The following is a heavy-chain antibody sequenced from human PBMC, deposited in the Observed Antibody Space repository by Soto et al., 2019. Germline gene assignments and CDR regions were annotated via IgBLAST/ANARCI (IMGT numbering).Heavy chain of an antibody. J-gene: IGHJ6*02. CDR2: ISTYNGDT. V-gene: IGHV1-18*01. Sequence: GVSVKVCCKSSGYTFTRSGISWVRQAPGQGLEWMGWISTYNGDTNYAQTFQGRVTMTTDTSTSTVHMEVRSLRSDDTAVYYCAREGVAPYYYYGMDVWGQGTPVTVSS. CDR1: GYTFTRSG. CDR3: AREGVAPYYYYGMDV. D-gene: IGHD5-12*01.